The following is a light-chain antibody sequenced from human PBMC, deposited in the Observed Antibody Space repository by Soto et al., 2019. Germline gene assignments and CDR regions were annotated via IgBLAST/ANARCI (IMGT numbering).Light chain of an antibody. J-gene: IGKJ5*01. CDR1: QTISSW. CDR2: AAS. CDR3: QQSYSAPIT. Sequence: IQMTQSPSTLSGSVGDRVTITCRASQTISSWLAWYQQKPGKAPKLLIFAASSLQSGVPSRFSGSGSGTNFTLTISSLQPEDFAAYYCQQSYSAPITFGQGTRLEIK. V-gene: IGKV1-39*01.